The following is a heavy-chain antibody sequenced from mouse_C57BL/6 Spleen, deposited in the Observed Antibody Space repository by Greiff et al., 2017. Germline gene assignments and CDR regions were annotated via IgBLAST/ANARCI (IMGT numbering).Heavy chain of an antibody. CDR2: INPNNGGT. Sequence: EVKLMESGPELVKPGASVKMSCKASGYTFTDYNMHWVKQSHGKSLEWIGYINPNNGGTSYNQKFKGKATLTVNKSSSTAYMELRSLTSEDSAVYYCARGGGVFAYWGQGTLVTVSA. CDR1: GYTFTDYN. J-gene: IGHJ3*01. V-gene: IGHV1-22*01. CDR3: ARGGGVFAY.